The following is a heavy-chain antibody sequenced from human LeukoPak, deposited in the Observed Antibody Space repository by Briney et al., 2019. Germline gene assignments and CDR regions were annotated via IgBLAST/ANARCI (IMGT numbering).Heavy chain of an antibody. D-gene: IGHD2-15*01. Sequence: SETLSLTCTVSGGSISSSSYYWGWIRQPPGKGLEWIGSIYYSGSTYYNPSLKSRVTISVDTSKNQFSLKLSSVTAADTAVYYCARVIRVAATPAFDYWGQGTLVTVSS. CDR3: ARVIRVAATPAFDY. V-gene: IGHV4-39*07. CDR1: GGSISSSSYY. J-gene: IGHJ4*02. CDR2: IYYSGST.